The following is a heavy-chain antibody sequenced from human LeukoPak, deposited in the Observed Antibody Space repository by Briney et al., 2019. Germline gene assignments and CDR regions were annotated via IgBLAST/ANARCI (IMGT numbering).Heavy chain of an antibody. CDR2: VYYSGST. CDR1: GGSISSYY. V-gene: IGHV4-59*04. CDR3: ARQNYYDFWSGYAFDY. D-gene: IGHD3-3*01. Sequence: SETLSLTCTVSGGSISSYYWSWIRQPPGKGLEWIGYVYYSGSTYYNPSLKSRVTISVDTSKNQFSLKLSSVTAADTAVYYCARQNYYDFWSGYAFDYWGQGTLVTVSS. J-gene: IGHJ4*02.